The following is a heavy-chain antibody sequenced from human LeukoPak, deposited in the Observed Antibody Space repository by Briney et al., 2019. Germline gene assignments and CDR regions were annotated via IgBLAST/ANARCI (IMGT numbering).Heavy chain of an antibody. CDR3: ARRAGAYSHPYDY. V-gene: IGHV3-21*04. Sequence: GGSLRLSCAASGFTFSSYSMNWVRQAPGKGLDWVSSISSSSSYIYYADSLKGRFTISRDNAKNSLYLQMNSLRAEDTAVYYCARRAGAYSHPYDYWGQGTLVTVSS. CDR1: GFTFSSYS. D-gene: IGHD4/OR15-4a*01. J-gene: IGHJ4*02. CDR2: ISSSSSYI.